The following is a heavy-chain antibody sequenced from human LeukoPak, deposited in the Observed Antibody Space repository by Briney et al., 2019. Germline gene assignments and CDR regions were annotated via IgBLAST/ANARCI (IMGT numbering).Heavy chain of an antibody. V-gene: IGHV1-69*13. Sequence: SVKVSCKASGGTFSSYAISWVRQAPGQGLEWMGGIIPIFGTANYAQKFQGRVTITADESTSTAYMELSSLRSEDTAVYYCASSPHSSGFAYYFDYWGQGTLVTVSS. D-gene: IGHD6-19*01. CDR1: GGTFSSYA. CDR3: ASSPHSSGFAYYFDY. J-gene: IGHJ4*02. CDR2: IIPIFGTA.